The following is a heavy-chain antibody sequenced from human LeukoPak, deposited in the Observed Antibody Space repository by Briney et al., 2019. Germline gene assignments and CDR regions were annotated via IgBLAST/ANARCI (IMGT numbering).Heavy chain of an antibody. CDR2: ISGIGGST. CDR3: AKLYSSSSFDY. CDR1: GFTFSSYA. J-gene: IGHJ4*02. D-gene: IGHD6-6*01. V-gene: IGHV3-23*01. Sequence: GGSLRLSCAASGFTFSSYAMSWVRQAPGKGLEWVSSISGIGGSTYYADSVKGRFTIARDNSKNTLYLQMNSLRAEDTAVYYCAKLYSSSSFDYWGQGTLVTVSS.